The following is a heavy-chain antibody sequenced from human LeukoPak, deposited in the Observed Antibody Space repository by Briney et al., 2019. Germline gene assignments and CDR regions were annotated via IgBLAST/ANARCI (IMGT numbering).Heavy chain of an antibody. Sequence: SETLSLTCTVSGGSISSHYWSWIRQPPGKGLEWIGYIYYSGSTNYNPSLKSRVTISVDTSKNQFSLKLSSVTAADTAVYYCARQSSRIDHYDSSGYWFDYWGQGTLVTVSS. CDR2: IYYSGST. D-gene: IGHD3-22*01. CDR3: ARQSSRIDHYDSSGYWFDY. J-gene: IGHJ4*02. CDR1: GGSISSHY. V-gene: IGHV4-59*11.